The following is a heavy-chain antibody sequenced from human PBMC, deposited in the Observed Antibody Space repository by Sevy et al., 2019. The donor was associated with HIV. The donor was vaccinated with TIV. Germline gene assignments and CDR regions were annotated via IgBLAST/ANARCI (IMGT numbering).Heavy chain of an antibody. Sequence: GGSLRLSCAASGFTFSGSAMHWVRQASGKGLEWVGRISTKANTYATAYSASVRVRFTLSRDDSKNTAYLLMNSLKTEDTAVYYCTAGGGAYYFDYWGQGSLVTVSS. CDR3: TAGGGAYYFDY. CDR2: ISTKANTYAT. CDR1: GFTFSGSA. V-gene: IGHV3-73*01. D-gene: IGHD3-16*01. J-gene: IGHJ4*02.